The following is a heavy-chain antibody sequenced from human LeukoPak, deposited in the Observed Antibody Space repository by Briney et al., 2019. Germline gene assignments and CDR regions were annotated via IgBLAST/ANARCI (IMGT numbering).Heavy chain of an antibody. CDR1: GGSISSSSYY. CDR3: ARHKAPISDIWGSYRPEKWFDP. V-gene: IGHV4-39*01. D-gene: IGHD3-16*02. CDR2: IYYSGST. J-gene: IGHJ5*02. Sequence: SETLSLTCTVSGGSISSSSYYWGWIRQPPGKGLEWIGSIYYSGSTYYNPSLKSRVTTSVDTSKNQFSLKLSSVTAADTAVYYCARHKAPISDIWGSYRPEKWFDPWGQGTLVTVSS.